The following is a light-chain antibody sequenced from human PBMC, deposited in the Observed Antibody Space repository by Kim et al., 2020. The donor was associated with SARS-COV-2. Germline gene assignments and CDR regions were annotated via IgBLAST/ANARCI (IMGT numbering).Light chain of an antibody. Sequence: GQSITHPCTGTSSDVGGYNFVSWYQQHPGKAPKLMIYDVSNRPSGVSNRFSGSKSDNTASLIISGLQAEDEADYYCSSYTSSHTVVFGGGTQLTVL. CDR2: DVS. J-gene: IGLJ2*01. CDR1: SSDVGGYNF. V-gene: IGLV2-14*04. CDR3: SSYTSSHTVV.